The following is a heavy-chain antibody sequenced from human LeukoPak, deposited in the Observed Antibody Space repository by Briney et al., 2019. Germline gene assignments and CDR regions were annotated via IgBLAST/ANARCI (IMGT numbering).Heavy chain of an antibody. Sequence: SQTLSLTCAISGDSVSSNSAGWNWIRQSPSRGLQWLGRTYYKSKWFNDYAISVRSRITINPDTSKNQFSLQLNSVTPEDTAVYYCARGADGYNNYYFDYWGQGTLVTVSS. D-gene: IGHD3-10*01. CDR3: ARGADGYNNYYFDY. CDR2: TYYKSKWFN. J-gene: IGHJ4*02. V-gene: IGHV6-1*01. CDR1: GDSVSSNSAG.